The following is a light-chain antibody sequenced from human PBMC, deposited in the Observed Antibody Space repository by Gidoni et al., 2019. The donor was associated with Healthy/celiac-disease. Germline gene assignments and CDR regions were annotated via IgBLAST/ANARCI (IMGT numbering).Light chain of an antibody. CDR3: SSYTSISTDYV. V-gene: IGLV2-14*01. CDR1: SSDVGGYTY. Sequence: QSALTQPASASGSPGPSITMSCTGTSSDVGGYTYVSWYQQHPGKAPKLMIYEVSNRPSGVSTRFAGSKSGNTASLTISGLQAEDEADYYCSSYTSISTDYVFGTGTKVTVL. CDR2: EVS. J-gene: IGLJ1*01.